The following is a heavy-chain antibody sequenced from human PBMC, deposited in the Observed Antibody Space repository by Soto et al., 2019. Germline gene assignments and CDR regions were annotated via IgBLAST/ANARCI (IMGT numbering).Heavy chain of an antibody. D-gene: IGHD3-22*01. CDR1: GFTFSNYD. CDR2: ISSNGVRK. Sequence: GGSRRLSCSASGFTFSNYDIHWVRRTPGKGLEYVSAISSNGVRKYYGDSVKGRFTISRDNSKNTLYLQMSSLIPDDTPVYYCVKPPGYYSDCITYSSVWRQGALVPASS. V-gene: IGHV3-64D*06. CDR3: VKPPGYYSDCITYSSV. J-gene: IGHJ4*02.